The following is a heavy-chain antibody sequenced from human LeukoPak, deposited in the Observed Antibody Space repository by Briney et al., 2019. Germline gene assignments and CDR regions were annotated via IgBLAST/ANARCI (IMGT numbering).Heavy chain of an antibody. D-gene: IGHD4-17*01. CDR2: IYYSGNT. V-gene: IGHV4-39*01. Sequence: SETLSLTCTVSGGSISSSRYYWGWLRQPPGKGLEWIGSIYYSGNTYYSPSLRSRVTMSVDTSKKQFSQKLTSVPAADTAVYYGARPTTFYYYYKDVWGKGTTVTVSS. CDR3: ARPTTFYYYYKDV. J-gene: IGHJ6*03. CDR1: GGSISSSRYY.